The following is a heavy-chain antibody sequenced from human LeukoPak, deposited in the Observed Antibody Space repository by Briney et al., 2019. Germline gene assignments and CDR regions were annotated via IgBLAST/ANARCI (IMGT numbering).Heavy chain of an antibody. J-gene: IGHJ3*02. CDR1: GGSISSGGYY. Sequence: ASETLSLTCTVSGGSISSGGYYWSWIRQHPGKGLEWIGSIYYRGSTNHNASLKSRVSISVDTSKNQFSLKLSSVTAADTAVYYCATLSLNAFDIWGQGTMVTVSS. CDR2: IYYRGST. V-gene: IGHV4-31*03. CDR3: ATLSLNAFDI. D-gene: IGHD2-8*01.